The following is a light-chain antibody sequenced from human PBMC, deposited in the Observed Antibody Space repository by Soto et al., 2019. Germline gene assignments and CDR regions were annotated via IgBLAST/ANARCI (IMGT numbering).Light chain of an antibody. J-gene: IGKJ4*01. CDR3: QQSYSSPSGLT. CDR2: ATS. Sequence: DIQMTQSPSSLSASVGDTVTITCRASQTISVYLNWYQQKPGKAPKLLIYATSSMQSGVPSRFSGSGYGTDFTLTISSLQPEDFATYYCQQSYSSPSGLTFGGGTKVDIK. CDR1: QTISVY. V-gene: IGKV1-39*01.